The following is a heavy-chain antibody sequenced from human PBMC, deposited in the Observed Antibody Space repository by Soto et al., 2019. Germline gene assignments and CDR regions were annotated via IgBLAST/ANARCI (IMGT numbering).Heavy chain of an antibody. Sequence: QVQLVQAGAELKKPGASVKVSCKASGYTFSNYDMNWVRQATGQGPEWIGWVNPNNGDTGYAQKFQGRVTLTTDISTTTVYMKLTSHRSEDTAIYYCAKVSRKGSAIDFDYWGQGTLITVSS. D-gene: IGHD3-10*01. CDR3: AKVSRKGSAIDFDY. J-gene: IGHJ4*02. CDR2: VNPNNGDT. CDR1: GYTFSNYD. V-gene: IGHV1-8*01.